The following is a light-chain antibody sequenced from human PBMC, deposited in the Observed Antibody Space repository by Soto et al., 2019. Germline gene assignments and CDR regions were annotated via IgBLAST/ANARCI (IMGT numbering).Light chain of an antibody. Sequence: QSALTQPASVSGSPGQSITISCTGASSDIGSYNYVSWYQQHPGKAPKLLIHDVSNRPSGVSNRFSGSKSGNTASLTVSGLQAEDEADYYCSSYTSSLYVFGTGTKVTVL. CDR1: SSDIGSYNY. V-gene: IGLV2-14*03. J-gene: IGLJ1*01. CDR3: SSYTSSLYV. CDR2: DVS.